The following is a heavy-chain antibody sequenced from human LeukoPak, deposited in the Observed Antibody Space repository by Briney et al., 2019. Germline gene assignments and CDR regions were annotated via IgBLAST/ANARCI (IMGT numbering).Heavy chain of an antibody. J-gene: IGHJ4*02. D-gene: IGHD6-6*01. V-gene: IGHV1-46*01. CDR3: ARAYSSSPWISWYYFDY. Sequence: WASVKVSCKASGYTFTSYYMHWVRQAPGQGLEWMGIINPSGGSTSYAQKFQGRVTMTRDTSTSTVYMELSSLRSEDTAVYYCARAYSSSPWISWYYFDYWGQGTLVTVSS. CDR1: GYTFTSYY. CDR2: INPSGGST.